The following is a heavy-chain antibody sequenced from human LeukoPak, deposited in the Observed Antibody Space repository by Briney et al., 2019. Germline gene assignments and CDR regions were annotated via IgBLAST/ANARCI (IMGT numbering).Heavy chain of an antibody. J-gene: IGHJ4*02. CDR1: GFTSSSYS. D-gene: IGHD2-2*01. Sequence: GGSLRLSCAASGFTSSSYSMNWVRQAPGKGLEWVSSISSSSSYIYYADSVKGRFTISRGNAKNSLYLQMNSLRAEDTAVYYCARARDCSSTSCCVDYWGQGTLVTVSS. CDR3: ARARDCSSTSCCVDY. CDR2: ISSSSSYI. V-gene: IGHV3-21*01.